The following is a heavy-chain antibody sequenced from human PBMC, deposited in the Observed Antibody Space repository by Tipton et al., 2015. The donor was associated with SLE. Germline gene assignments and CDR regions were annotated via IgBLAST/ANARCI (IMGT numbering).Heavy chain of an antibody. CDR1: GFTFSSYA. Sequence: SLRLSCAASGFTFSSYAMAWVRQAPGKGLEWVSLIYRDGGSTYYADSVKGRFTISRDNSKNTLYLQMNSLRAEDTAVYYCARGYDSGTWWFDYWGQGTLVTVSS. J-gene: IGHJ4*02. CDR2: IYRDGGST. CDR3: ARGYDSGTWWFDY. D-gene: IGHD6-13*01. V-gene: IGHV3-23*03.